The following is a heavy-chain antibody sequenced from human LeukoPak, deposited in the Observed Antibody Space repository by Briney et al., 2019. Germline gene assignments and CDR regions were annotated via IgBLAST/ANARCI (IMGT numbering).Heavy chain of an antibody. CDR2: IYTSGST. J-gene: IGHJ4*02. D-gene: IGHD3-22*01. CDR3: ARAHYDSTGWSFDY. Sequence: SETLSLTCTVSGGSISNYYWSWIRQPAGKGLEWIGRIYTSGSTNYNPSLKSRVTMSVDTSKNQFSLKLSSVTAEDTAVYYCARAHYDSTGWSFDYWGQGTLVTVSS. CDR1: GGSISNYY. V-gene: IGHV4-4*07.